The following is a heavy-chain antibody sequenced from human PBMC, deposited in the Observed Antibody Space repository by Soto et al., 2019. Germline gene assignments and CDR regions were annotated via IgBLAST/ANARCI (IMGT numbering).Heavy chain of an antibody. V-gene: IGHV1-3*01. CDR2: INAGNGHT. J-gene: IGHJ4*02. CDR3: ARSSGFYYVDY. D-gene: IGHD3-22*01. CDR1: GYTFTSYA. Sequence: QVQLVQSGAEVKKPGASVKVSCKASGYTFTSYAMHWVRQAPGQRLEWMGWINAGNGHTKYSQKFQGRVTITRDTSASTAYMELTSLRSEATAVYYWARSSGFYYVDYWGQGTLVTVSS.